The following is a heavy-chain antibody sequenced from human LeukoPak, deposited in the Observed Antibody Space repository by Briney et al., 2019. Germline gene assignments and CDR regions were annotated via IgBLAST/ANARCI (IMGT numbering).Heavy chain of an antibody. CDR2: INPSGGST. CDR3: ARAIIAVAGFDY. CDR1: GYTFTGYY. D-gene: IGHD6-19*01. V-gene: IGHV1-46*01. J-gene: IGHJ4*02. Sequence: ASVKVSCKASGYTFTGYYMHWVRQAPGQGLEWMGIINPSGGSTSYAQKFQGRVTMTRDTSTSTVHMELSSLRSEDTAVYYCARAIIAVAGFDYWGQGTLVTVSS.